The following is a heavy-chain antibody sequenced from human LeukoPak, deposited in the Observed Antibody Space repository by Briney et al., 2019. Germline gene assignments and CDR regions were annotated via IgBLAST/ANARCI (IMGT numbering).Heavy chain of an antibody. CDR2: INPNSGGT. J-gene: IGHJ4*02. CDR3: ARGPYYYDSSGYHPPDY. CDR1: GYTFTGYY. Sequence: GASLKVSCKASGYTFTGYYMHWVRQAAGQGLEWMGWINPNSGGTNHAQKFQGRVTMTRDTSISTAYMELSRLRSDDTAVYYCARGPYYYDSSGYHPPDYWGQGTLVTVSS. V-gene: IGHV1-2*02. D-gene: IGHD3-22*01.